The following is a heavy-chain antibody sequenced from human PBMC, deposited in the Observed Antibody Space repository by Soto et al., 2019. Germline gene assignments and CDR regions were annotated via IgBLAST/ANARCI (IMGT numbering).Heavy chain of an antibody. Sequence: ASVTVSCKASVKNLTSYGISWVRQAPGQGLEWMGWISAYNGNTNYAQKLQGRVTMTTDTSTSTAYMELRSLRSDDTAVYYCAKIRTYALGASNWFDPWGQGTLVTVSS. CDR1: VKNLTSYG. CDR3: AKIRTYALGASNWFDP. CDR2: ISAYNGNT. J-gene: IGHJ5*02. V-gene: IGHV1-18*01. D-gene: IGHD1-26*01.